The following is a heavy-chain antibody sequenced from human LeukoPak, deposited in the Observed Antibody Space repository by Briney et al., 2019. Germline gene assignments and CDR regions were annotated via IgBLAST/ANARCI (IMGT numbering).Heavy chain of an antibody. CDR1: RFTFDDHA. V-gene: IGHV3-9*01. CDR3: VRGLDYDFWSGFDS. J-gene: IGHJ4*02. Sequence: PGRSLRLSCAASRFTFDDHAMHWVRQAPGKGLEWVSGINGNSNTIGYADSVKGRFTISRDNAKNSLYLQMSSLRPEDTALFYCVRGLDYDFWSGFDSWGQGTLVTVSS. D-gene: IGHD3-3*01. CDR2: INGNSNTI.